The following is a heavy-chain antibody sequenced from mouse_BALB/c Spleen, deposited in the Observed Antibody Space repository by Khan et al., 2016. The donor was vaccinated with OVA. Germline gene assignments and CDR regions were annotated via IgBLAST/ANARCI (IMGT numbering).Heavy chain of an antibody. V-gene: IGHV5-9-3*01. J-gene: IGHJ3*01. D-gene: IGHD2-1*01. CDR1: GFTFSTYA. CDR2: ISSDGDYT. Sequence: EVQLVESGGGLVKPGGSLKLSCAASGFTFSTYAMSWVRQTPEKRLEWVATISSDGDYTYYTDNVTGRFTISRDNAKNTLYLQMSSLRSEDTAMYYGARSAYGNFDYWGQGTLVTVSA. CDR3: ARSAYGNFDY.